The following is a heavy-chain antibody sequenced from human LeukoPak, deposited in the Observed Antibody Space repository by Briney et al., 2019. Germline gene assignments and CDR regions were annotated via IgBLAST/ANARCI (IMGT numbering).Heavy chain of an antibody. Sequence: GGSLRLSCAASGFTFSSYAMSWVRQAPGKGLEWVSAISGSGGSTYYADSVKGRFTISRDNSKNTLYLQMNSPRAEDTAVYYCAKDPGPYSSGWYDYWGQGTLVTVSS. V-gene: IGHV3-23*01. D-gene: IGHD6-19*01. CDR2: ISGSGGST. CDR1: GFTFSSYA. CDR3: AKDPGPYSSGWYDY. J-gene: IGHJ4*02.